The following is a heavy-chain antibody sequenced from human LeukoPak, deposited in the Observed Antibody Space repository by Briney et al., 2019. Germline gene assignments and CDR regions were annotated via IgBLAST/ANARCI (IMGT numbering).Heavy chain of an antibody. CDR2: IKQDGSEK. Sequence: GGYLSLYCAASGFTFSSIWMSWVGQAPGKGLEGVANIKQDGSEKYYVDSVKGRFTISRVNAKNSLYLQMNRLRAEATAVFYCGRDLRALDYWGQGTLVTVSS. CDR1: GFTFSSIW. CDR3: GRDLRALDY. V-gene: IGHV3-7*01. J-gene: IGHJ4*02.